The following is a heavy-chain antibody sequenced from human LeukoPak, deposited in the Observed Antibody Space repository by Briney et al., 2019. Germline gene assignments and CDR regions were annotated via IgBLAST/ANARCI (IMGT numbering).Heavy chain of an antibody. J-gene: IGHJ4*02. CDR1: GFTFTDYN. CDR2: ISSNDVYI. Sequence: GGSLRLACAASGFTFTDYNLNWVRQAPGKGLEWVSSISSNDVYIYYADSVQGRFTVSRDNARNSLYLQMNSLRVDDTAVYYCARSASGPLDYWGQGTLVTVSS. V-gene: IGHV3-21*06. CDR3: ARSASGPLDY. D-gene: IGHD2-8*02.